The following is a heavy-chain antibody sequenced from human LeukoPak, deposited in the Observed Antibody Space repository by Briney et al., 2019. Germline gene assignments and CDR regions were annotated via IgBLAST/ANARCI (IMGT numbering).Heavy chain of an antibody. V-gene: IGHV1-18*01. CDR1: GYTFTSYG. CDR3: ARDTELNDSSSYYFY. J-gene: IGHJ4*02. CDR2: ISAYNGNT. D-gene: IGHD3-22*01. Sequence: ASVKVSCKASGYTFTSYGISWVRQAPGQGLEWMGWISAYNGNTNYAQKLQGRVTMTTDTSTSTAYMELRSLRSDDTAVYYCARDTELNDSSSYYFYWGQGTLVTVSS.